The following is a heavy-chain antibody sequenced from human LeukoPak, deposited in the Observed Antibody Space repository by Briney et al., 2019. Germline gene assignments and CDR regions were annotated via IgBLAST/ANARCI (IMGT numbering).Heavy chain of an antibody. D-gene: IGHD3-22*01. CDR2: IYGGGST. J-gene: IGHJ3*02. CDR3: ARQDYYDSSGFKGRAFDI. V-gene: IGHV4-59*08. CDR1: GGSISSYF. Sequence: SETLSLTCSVSGGSISSYFWSWIRQPPGKGLEWIGYIYGGGSTNYNPSLESRLTMSLDTFKSHFSLNLNSVTAADTAVYYCARQDYYDSSGFKGRAFDIWGQGTMVAVSS.